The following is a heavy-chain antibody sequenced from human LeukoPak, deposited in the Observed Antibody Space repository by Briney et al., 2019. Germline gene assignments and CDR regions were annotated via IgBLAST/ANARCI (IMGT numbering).Heavy chain of an antibody. CDR1: GFTFSSYG. Sequence: PGGSLRLSCAASGFTFSSYGMHWVRQAPGKGLEWVAVISYDGSNKYYVDSGKGRFTISRDNSKNTLYLQMNSLRAEDTAVYYCASDCSGGSCYSAPYYYYGMDVWGQGTTVTVSS. V-gene: IGHV3-30*03. J-gene: IGHJ6*02. CDR3: ASDCSGGSCYSAPYYYYGMDV. D-gene: IGHD2-15*01. CDR2: ISYDGSNK.